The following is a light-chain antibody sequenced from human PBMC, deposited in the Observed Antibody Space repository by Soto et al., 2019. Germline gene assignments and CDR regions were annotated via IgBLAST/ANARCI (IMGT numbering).Light chain of an antibody. V-gene: IGKV3-15*01. J-gene: IGKJ2*01. CDR3: QHYNNWPPYT. CDR2: GAS. Sequence: EIVMTQSPATLSVSPGERATLSCRASQNVSSNLAWYQQKPGQAPRLLIYGASTRATGIPARFSGSGSGTEFTLTITSLQSEDFAVYYCQHYNNWPPYTFGQGTKVDIK. CDR1: QNVSSN.